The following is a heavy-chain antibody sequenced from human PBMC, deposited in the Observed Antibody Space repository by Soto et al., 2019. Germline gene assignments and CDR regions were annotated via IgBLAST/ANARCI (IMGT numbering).Heavy chain of an antibody. CDR3: GRGEGSVATWEYYHYGMDV. J-gene: IGHJ6*02. D-gene: IGHD4-4*01. CDR1: GGSISSHY. V-gene: IGHV4-59*11. Sequence: SETLSLTCTVSGGSISSHYWSWIRQPPGKGLEWIGYTYYSGSTNYNPSLKSRVTISVDTSKNQFSLKLSSVTAADTAVYYCGRGEGSVATWEYYHYGMDVWGQGTTVTVSS. CDR2: TYYSGST.